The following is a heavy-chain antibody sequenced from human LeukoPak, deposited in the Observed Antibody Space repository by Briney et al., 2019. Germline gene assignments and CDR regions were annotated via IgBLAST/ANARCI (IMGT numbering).Heavy chain of an antibody. J-gene: IGHJ6*03. CDR1: GFTFSSYG. CDR2: IRYDGSNK. Sequence: GGSLRLSCAASGFTFSSYGMHWVRQAPGKGLEWVAFIRYDGSNKYYADSVKGRFTIARENFKNTLYLQKNSLRAEDTAVYYCAKDQGCSSTSCYHYYYYYYMDVWGKGTTVTVSS. V-gene: IGHV3-30*02. D-gene: IGHD2-2*01. CDR3: AKDQGCSSTSCYHYYYYYYMDV.